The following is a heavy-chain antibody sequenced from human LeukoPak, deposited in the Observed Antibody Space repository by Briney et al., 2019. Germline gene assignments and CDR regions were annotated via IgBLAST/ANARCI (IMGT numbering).Heavy chain of an antibody. V-gene: IGHV4-34*01. CDR1: GGSFSGYY. J-gene: IGHJ5*02. Sequence: SETLSLTCAVYGGSFSGYYWSWIRQPPGKGLEWIGEINHSGSTNYNPSLKSRVTISVDTSKNQFSLKLSSVTAADTAVYYCARHQGNFWSGYENWFDPWGQGTLVTVSS. CDR3: ARHQGNFWSGYENWFDP. D-gene: IGHD3-3*01. CDR2: INHSGST.